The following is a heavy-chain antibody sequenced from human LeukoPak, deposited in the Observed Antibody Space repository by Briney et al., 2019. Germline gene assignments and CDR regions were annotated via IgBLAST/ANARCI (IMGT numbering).Heavy chain of an antibody. Sequence: QPGGSLRLSCAASGFTFSSYAMSWVRQAPGKGLEWVSGISGSTYYAESVKGRFTISRDTSKNTLFLQMNSLRAEDTAVYFCAKAGYGGYLGGYFDYWGQETLVTVSS. CDR3: AKAGYGGYLGGYFDY. V-gene: IGHV3-23*01. J-gene: IGHJ4*02. CDR1: GFTFSSYA. D-gene: IGHD5-12*01. CDR2: ISGST.